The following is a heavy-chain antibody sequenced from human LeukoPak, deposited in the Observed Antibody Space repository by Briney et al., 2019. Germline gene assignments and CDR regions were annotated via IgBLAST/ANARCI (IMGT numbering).Heavy chain of an antibody. D-gene: IGHD2-15*01. Sequence: SETLSLPCPVSGYSSSTGYYWGWIRQPPGKGLEWIGSIYHSGSTYYNPSLKSRVTISVDTSENQFSLNLTSVTAADTAVYYCARGLGYCTGGNCYSADPSFHYWGQGTLVTVSS. CDR2: IYHSGST. CDR3: ARGLGYCTGGNCYSADPSFHY. J-gene: IGHJ4*02. V-gene: IGHV4-38-2*01. CDR1: GYSSSTGYY.